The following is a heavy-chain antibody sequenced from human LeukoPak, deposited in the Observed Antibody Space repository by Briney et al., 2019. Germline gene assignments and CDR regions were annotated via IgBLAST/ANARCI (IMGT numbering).Heavy chain of an antibody. V-gene: IGHV4-61*02. J-gene: IGHJ3*02. CDR3: ARKTVAAAFDI. CDR1: GGSISSSNYY. D-gene: IGHD4-11*01. Sequence: SETLSLTCTVSGGSISSSNYYWSWIRQPAGKGLEWIGRIYTSGTTNYNPSLKSRVTISVDTSKNQFSLKLSSVTAADTAVYYCARKTVAAAFDIWGQGTMVTVSS. CDR2: IYTSGTT.